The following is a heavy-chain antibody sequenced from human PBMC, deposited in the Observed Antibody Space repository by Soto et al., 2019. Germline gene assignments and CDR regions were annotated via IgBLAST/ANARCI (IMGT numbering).Heavy chain of an antibody. CDR1: GFTVSSYA. CDR3: AVVVAATPGFIRRYFEH. CDR2: ISGSGGST. D-gene: IGHD2-15*01. V-gene: IGHV3-23*01. J-gene: IGHJ1*01. Sequence: HPWGSLRLSCAASGFTVSSYAMSWVRQAPGKGLEWVSAISGSGGSTYYADSVKGRFTISKDNSKNTLYLQMNSLRAEDTAVYYCAVVVAATPGFIRRYFEHWGQGTLVTVSS.